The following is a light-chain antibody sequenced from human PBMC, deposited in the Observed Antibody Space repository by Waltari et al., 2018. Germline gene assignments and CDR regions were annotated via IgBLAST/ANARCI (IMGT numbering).Light chain of an antibody. J-gene: IGKJ4*01. CDR3: QQTYSTHLT. CDR1: QRISMF. CDR2: VAS. Sequence: DIQLTQSPPSLSASVGDRVTITCRASQRISMFLNWYQQKPGKAPNLLIYVASSLQRGVPSRFSGSGSGTDFTLTISSLHPEDFATYYCQQTYSTHLTFGGGTKVEIK. V-gene: IGKV1-39*01.